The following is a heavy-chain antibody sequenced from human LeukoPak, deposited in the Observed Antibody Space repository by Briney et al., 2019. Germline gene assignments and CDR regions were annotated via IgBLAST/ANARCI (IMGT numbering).Heavy chain of an antibody. Sequence: GRSLRLSCVASGFTFSSYAMHWVRQAPGKGLEWVSYISSSSSTIYYADSVKGRFTISRDNAKNSLYLQMNSLRDEDTAVYYCAREGSSSWQYYYYGTDVWGQGTTVTVSS. D-gene: IGHD6-13*01. J-gene: IGHJ6*02. CDR2: ISSSSSTI. CDR3: AREGSSSWQYYYYGTDV. CDR1: GFTFSSYA. V-gene: IGHV3-48*02.